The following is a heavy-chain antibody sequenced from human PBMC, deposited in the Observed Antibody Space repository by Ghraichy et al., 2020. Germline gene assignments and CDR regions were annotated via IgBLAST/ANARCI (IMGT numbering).Heavy chain of an antibody. CDR1: GGSVSSGSYY. CDR2: IYYSGST. J-gene: IGHJ4*02. V-gene: IGHV4-61*01. Sequence: SETLSLTCTVSGGSVSSGSYYWSWIRQPPGKGLEWIGYIYYSGSTNYNPSLKSRVTISVDTSKNQFSLKLSSVTAADTAVYYCASSGRGPDGSGSYGYWGQGTLVTVSS. CDR3: ASSGRGPDGSGSYGY. D-gene: IGHD3-10*01.